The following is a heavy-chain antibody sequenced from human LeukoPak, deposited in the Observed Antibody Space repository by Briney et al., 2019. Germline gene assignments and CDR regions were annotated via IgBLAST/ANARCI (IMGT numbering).Heavy chain of an antibody. V-gene: IGHV3-30-3*01. D-gene: IGHD6-19*01. J-gene: IGHJ4*02. CDR2: ISYDGSNK. CDR1: GFTFSSYA. CDR3: ARDSSGWYGHFDY. Sequence: GSLRLSCAASGFTFSSYAMHWVRQAPGKGLEWVAVISYDGSNKYYADSVKGRFTISRDNSKNTLYLQMNSLRAEDTAVYYCARDSSGWYGHFDYWGQGTLVTVSS.